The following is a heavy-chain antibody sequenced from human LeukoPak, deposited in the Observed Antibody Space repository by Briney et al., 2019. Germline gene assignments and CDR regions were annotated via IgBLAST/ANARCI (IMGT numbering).Heavy chain of an antibody. V-gene: IGHV3-21*01. Sequence: PGGSLRLSCAASGFTFSDYSMNWVRQAPGKGLEWVSSISSSSSYIYYADSVKGRFTISRDNAKNSLYLQMNSLRAEDTAVYYCARELGYCSGGSCYSGYYFDYWGQGTLVTVSS. D-gene: IGHD2-15*01. CDR2: ISSSSSYI. CDR3: ARELGYCSGGSCYSGYYFDY. J-gene: IGHJ4*02. CDR1: GFTFSDYS.